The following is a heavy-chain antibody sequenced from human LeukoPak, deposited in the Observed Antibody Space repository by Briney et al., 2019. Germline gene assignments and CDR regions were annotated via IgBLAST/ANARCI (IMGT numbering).Heavy chain of an antibody. CDR3: ARVSGHSRGALYYFDY. Sequence: ASVKVSCKASGYTFTGYYMHWVRQAPGQGLEWMGWINPNSGGTNYAQKFQGRVTMTRDTSISTAYMELSSLRSEDTAVYFCARVSGHSRGALYYFDYWGQGALVTVSS. V-gene: IGHV1-2*02. J-gene: IGHJ4*02. D-gene: IGHD3-22*01. CDR1: GYTFTGYY. CDR2: INPNSGGT.